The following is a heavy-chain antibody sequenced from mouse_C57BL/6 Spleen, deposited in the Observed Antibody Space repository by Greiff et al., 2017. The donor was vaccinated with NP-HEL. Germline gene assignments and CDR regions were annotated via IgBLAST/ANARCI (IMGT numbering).Heavy chain of an antibody. D-gene: IGHD2-5*01. CDR1: GYTFTDYY. Sequence: EVQLQQSGPVLVKPGASVKMSCKASGYTFTDYYMNWVKQSHGKSLEWIGVINPYNGGTSYNQKFKGKATLTVDKSTSTAYMELNSLTSEDSAVYYCARFDSNYGYFDVWGTGTTVTVSS. J-gene: IGHJ1*03. CDR2: INPYNGGT. CDR3: ARFDSNYGYFDV. V-gene: IGHV1-19*01.